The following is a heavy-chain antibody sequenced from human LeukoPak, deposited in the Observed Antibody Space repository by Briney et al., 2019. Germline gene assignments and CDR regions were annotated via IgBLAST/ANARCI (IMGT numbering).Heavy chain of an antibody. Sequence: ASVTVSFKASGYTFTSYGISWVRQAPGQGLEWMGWISAYNGNTNYAQKLQGRVTMTTDTSTSTAYMELRSLRSDDTAVYYCARDQYSSSWSYYYYYYYMDVWGKGTTVTVSS. D-gene: IGHD6-13*01. CDR2: ISAYNGNT. CDR3: ARDQYSSSWSYYYYYYYMDV. CDR1: GYTFTSYG. V-gene: IGHV1-18*01. J-gene: IGHJ6*03.